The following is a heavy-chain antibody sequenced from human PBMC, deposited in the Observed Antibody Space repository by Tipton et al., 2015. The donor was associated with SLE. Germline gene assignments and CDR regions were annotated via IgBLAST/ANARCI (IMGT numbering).Heavy chain of an antibody. CDR1: GFTFSSYG. V-gene: IGHV3-30*19. CDR2: ISYDGSNK. D-gene: IGHD3-16*01. J-gene: IGHJ4*02. CDR3: ARGGIPGGPWDY. Sequence: SLRLSCAASGFTFSSYGMHWVRQAPGKGLEWVAVISYDGSNKYYADSVKGRFTISRDNSKNTLYLQMNSLRAEDTAVYYCARGGIPGGPWDYWGQGTLVTVSS.